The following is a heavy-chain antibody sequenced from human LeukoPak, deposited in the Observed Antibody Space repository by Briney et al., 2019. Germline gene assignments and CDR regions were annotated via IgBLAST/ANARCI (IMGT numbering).Heavy chain of an antibody. CDR2: IWYDGSNK. CDR3: ARDGYYYDSSGSMDYYYGMDV. V-gene: IGHV3-33*01. J-gene: IGHJ6*02. CDR1: GFTFSSYG. Sequence: GRSLRLSCAASGFTFSSYGMHWVRQAPGKGLEWVAVIWYDGSNKYYADSVKGRFTISRDNSKNTLYPQMNSLRAEDTAVYYCARDGYYYDSSGSMDYYYGMDVWGQGTTVTVSS. D-gene: IGHD3-22*01.